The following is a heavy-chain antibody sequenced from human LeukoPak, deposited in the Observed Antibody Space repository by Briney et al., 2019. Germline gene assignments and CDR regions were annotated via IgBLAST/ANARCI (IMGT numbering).Heavy chain of an antibody. D-gene: IGHD2-15*01. CDR2: IYSNENT. CDR1: GGSITSYY. V-gene: IGHV4-4*07. Sequence: PSETLSLTCTVSGGSITSYYWSWIRQPPGKGLEWIGRIYSNENTNYNPSLKSRVTMSVNTSKNQFSLKLSCVTAADTAVYYCARGGATPYYFDDWGQGTLVTVSS. J-gene: IGHJ4*02. CDR3: ARGGATPYYFDD.